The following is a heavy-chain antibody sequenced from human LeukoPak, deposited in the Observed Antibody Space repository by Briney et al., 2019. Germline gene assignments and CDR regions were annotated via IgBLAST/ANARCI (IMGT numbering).Heavy chain of an antibody. J-gene: IGHJ4*02. Sequence: GGSLRLSCAASGFTFSSYAMSWVRQAPGKGLEWVSGISGSGGSTYYADSVKGRFTISRDNSKNTLYLQMKSLRAEDTAVHFCAMHVEQLRNYYGSGTHARDFWGQGTLVTVSS. D-gene: IGHD3-10*01. CDR1: GFTFSSYA. V-gene: IGHV3-23*01. CDR2: ISGSGGST. CDR3: AMHVEQLRNYYGSGTHARDF.